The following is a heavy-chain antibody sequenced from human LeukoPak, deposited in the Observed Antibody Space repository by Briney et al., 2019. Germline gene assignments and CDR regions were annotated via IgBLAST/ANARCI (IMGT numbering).Heavy chain of an antibody. CDR2: ISSSGSTI. V-gene: IGHV3-11*01. J-gene: IGHJ4*02. Sequence: GGSLRLSCAASGFTFSDYYMSWIRQAPGKGLEWVSCISSSGSTIYYADSVKGRFTISRDNAKNSLYLQMNSLRAEDTAVCYCARGTPLYSSSFDYWGQGTLVTVSS. D-gene: IGHD6-6*01. CDR3: ARGTPLYSSSFDY. CDR1: GFTFSDYY.